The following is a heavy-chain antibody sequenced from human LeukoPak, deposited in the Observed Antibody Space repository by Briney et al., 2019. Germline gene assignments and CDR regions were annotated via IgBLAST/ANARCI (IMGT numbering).Heavy chain of an antibody. CDR1: GFTFSDYY. D-gene: IGHD2-2*01. J-gene: IGHJ3*01. CDR2: ISSSSSTM. CDR3: ARDGSGLGYCSSPNCRGALHV. Sequence: GGSLRLSCAAAGFTFSDYYMSWIRQAPGKGLEWVSSISSSSSTMYYADSVKGRFTMSRDNAKNLMYLQMNSLRAEDTAVYYCARDGSGLGYCSSPNCRGALHVWGQGTMVTASS. V-gene: IGHV3-11*04.